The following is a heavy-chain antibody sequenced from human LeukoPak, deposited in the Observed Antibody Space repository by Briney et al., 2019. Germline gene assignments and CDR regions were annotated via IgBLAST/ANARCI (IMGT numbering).Heavy chain of an antibody. CDR2: INPNSGGT. Sequence: GASVKVSCKASGYTFTSYAMHWVRQAPGQRLEWMGWINPNSGGTNYAQKFQGRVTMTRDTSISTAYMELSRLRSDDTAVYYCARLDYYGFNAFDIWGQGTMVTVSS. V-gene: IGHV1-2*02. CDR3: ARLDYYGFNAFDI. J-gene: IGHJ3*02. CDR1: GYTFTSYA. D-gene: IGHD3-10*01.